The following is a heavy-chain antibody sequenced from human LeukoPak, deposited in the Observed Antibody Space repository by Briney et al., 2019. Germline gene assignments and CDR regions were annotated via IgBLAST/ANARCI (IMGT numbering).Heavy chain of an antibody. Sequence: HPGGSLRLSCAASGFTFSTPVMSWVRQAPGKGPEWVSSIGVSGDTTEYVDSVKGRFTISRDNFKDTLYLQMNSLRDEDTAVYYCARWERFDPWGQGTLVSVSS. CDR3: ARWERFDP. V-gene: IGHV3-23*01. CDR1: GFTFSTPV. CDR2: IGVSGDTT. J-gene: IGHJ5*02. D-gene: IGHD1-26*01.